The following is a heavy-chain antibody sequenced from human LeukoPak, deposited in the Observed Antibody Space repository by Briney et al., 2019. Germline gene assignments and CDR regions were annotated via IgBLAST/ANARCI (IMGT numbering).Heavy chain of an antibody. V-gene: IGHV4-31*03. Sequence: SETLSLTCTVSGASITRGGYYWSWVRQHPGKGPEWIGHIYHSGSTYYNASLRSRLTISVDTSKKQFSLNLSSLTAADAAVYYCARVPMGASYYYMDVWGKGTTVTVSS. CDR2: IYHSGST. CDR1: GASITRGGYY. D-gene: IGHD1-26*01. CDR3: ARVPMGASYYYMDV. J-gene: IGHJ6*03.